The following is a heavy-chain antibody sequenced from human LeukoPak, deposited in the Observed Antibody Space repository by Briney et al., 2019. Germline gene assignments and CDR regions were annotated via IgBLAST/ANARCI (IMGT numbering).Heavy chain of an antibody. D-gene: IGHD3-10*02. V-gene: IGHV3-7*04. CDR1: GFTFGHYW. CDR3: ARDGTRGYYVYEK. CDR2: IKQDGGEE. J-gene: IGHJ4*02. Sequence: GGPLRLSCAASGFTFGHYWMSWVRQAPGKGLEWVANIKQDGGEEYYVGSVKGRFTISGDNAKDSLYLQMNSLRAEDTAVYYCARDGTRGYYVYEKWGQGTLVTVSS.